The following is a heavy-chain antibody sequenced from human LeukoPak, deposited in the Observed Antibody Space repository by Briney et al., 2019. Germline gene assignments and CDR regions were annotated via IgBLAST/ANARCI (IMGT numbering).Heavy chain of an antibody. J-gene: IGHJ4*02. V-gene: IGHV1-8*03. CDR3: ARGRPDYVWGSYRRDFDY. CDR2: MNPNSGNT. CDR1: GYTFTSYD. Sequence: ASVKVSCKASGYTFTSYDINWVRQATGQGLEWMGWMNPNSGNTGYAQKFQGRVTITRNTSISTAYKELSSLRSEDTAVYYCARGRPDYVWGSYRRDFDYWGQGTLVTVSS. D-gene: IGHD3-16*02.